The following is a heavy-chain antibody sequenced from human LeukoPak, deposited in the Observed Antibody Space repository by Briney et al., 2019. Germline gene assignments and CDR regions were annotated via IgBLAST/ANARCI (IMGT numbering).Heavy chain of an antibody. J-gene: IGHJ4*02. Sequence: GRSLRLSCAASGFTFSSYGMHWVRQAPGKGLEWVAVISYDGSNKYYADSVKGRFTISRDNSKHTLYLQMNSLRAEDTAVYYCAKDRGYFDWLFSFDYWGQGTLVTVSS. CDR1: GFTFSSYG. D-gene: IGHD3-9*01. CDR2: ISYDGSNK. CDR3: AKDRGYFDWLFSFDY. V-gene: IGHV3-30*18.